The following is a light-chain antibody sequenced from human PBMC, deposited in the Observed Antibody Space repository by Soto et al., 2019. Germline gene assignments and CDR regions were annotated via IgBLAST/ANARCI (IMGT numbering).Light chain of an antibody. V-gene: IGKV1-5*01. CDR3: QQYYSYSWT. Sequence: DIQMTQSPSTLSASVGDRVSITCRASQSISNRLAWYQQKPGKAPKVLIYDASSLESGVPSRFSGSGSGTDFTLTISCLQSEDFATYYCQQYYSYSWTFGQGTKVDIK. J-gene: IGKJ1*01. CDR2: DAS. CDR1: QSISNR.